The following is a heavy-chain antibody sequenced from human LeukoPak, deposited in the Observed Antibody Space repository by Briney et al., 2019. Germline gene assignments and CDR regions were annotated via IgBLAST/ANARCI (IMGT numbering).Heavy chain of an antibody. CDR2: IIPIFGTA. J-gene: IGHJ6*03. CDR3: ARGAMRSYYYYYMDV. D-gene: IGHD2-2*01. CDR1: GGTFSSYA. V-gene: IGHV1-69*06. Sequence: SVKVSCKASGGTFSSYAISWVRQAPGQGLEWMGGIIPIFGTANYAQKFQGRVMITADKSTSTAYMELSSLRSEDTAVYYCARGAMRSYYYYYMDVWGKGTTVTVSS.